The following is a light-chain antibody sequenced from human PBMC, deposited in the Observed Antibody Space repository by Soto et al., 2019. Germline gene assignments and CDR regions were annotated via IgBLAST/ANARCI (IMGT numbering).Light chain of an antibody. CDR1: ISDVGVYNY. Sequence: QSALTQPRSLSGSPGQSVTISCTGTISDVGVYNYVSWYQQYPGKAPKIMIYDVSKRPSGVPDRFSGSKSDNTASLTISGLQAEDEADYYCCSYAGSYNFVFGIGTKV. V-gene: IGLV2-11*01. CDR3: CSYAGSYNFV. CDR2: DVS. J-gene: IGLJ1*01.